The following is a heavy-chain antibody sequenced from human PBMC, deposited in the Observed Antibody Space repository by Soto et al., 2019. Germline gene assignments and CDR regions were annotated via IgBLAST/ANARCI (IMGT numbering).Heavy chain of an antibody. CDR2: MNPNSGNT. V-gene: IGHV1-8*01. Sequence: ASVKVSCKASGYTFTSYDINWVRQATGQGLEWMGWMNPNSGNTGYAQKFQGRVTMTRNTSISTAYMELSSLRSEDTAVYYCATKSATTSYYYYYMDVWGKGTTVTVSS. D-gene: IGHD4-17*01. CDR3: ATKSATTSYYYYYMDV. J-gene: IGHJ6*03. CDR1: GYTFTSYD.